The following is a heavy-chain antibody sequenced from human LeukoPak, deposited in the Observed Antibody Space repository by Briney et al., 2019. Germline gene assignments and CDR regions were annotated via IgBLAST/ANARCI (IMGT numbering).Heavy chain of an antibody. Sequence: GGSLRLSCAASEFTFSDYYMSWIRQVPGKGLEWVSYISGSSSTMYYANPVKGRFTISRDNAKNLLYLQMNSLRAEDTAVYYCAREGGNWGEGYFDYWGQGTLVTVSS. D-gene: IGHD7-27*01. CDR3: AREGGNWGEGYFDY. CDR1: EFTFSDYY. CDR2: ISGSSSTM. J-gene: IGHJ4*02. V-gene: IGHV3-11*01.